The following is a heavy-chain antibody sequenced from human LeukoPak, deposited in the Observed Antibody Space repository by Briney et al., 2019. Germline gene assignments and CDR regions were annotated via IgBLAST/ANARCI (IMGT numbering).Heavy chain of an antibody. J-gene: IGHJ3*02. CDR3: ARDVYKYDSSGSRAFDI. D-gene: IGHD3-22*01. V-gene: IGHV4-34*01. CDR2: INHSGST. Sequence: GSLRLSCAASGFTFSNYGMSWVRQAPGKGLEWIGEINHSGSTNYNPSLKSRVTISVDTSKNQFSLKLSPVTAADTAVYYCARDVYKYDSSGSRAFDIWGQGTMVTVSS. CDR1: GFTFSNYG.